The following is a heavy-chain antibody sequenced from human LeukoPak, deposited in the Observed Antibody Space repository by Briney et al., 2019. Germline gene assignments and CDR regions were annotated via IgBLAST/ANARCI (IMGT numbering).Heavy chain of an antibody. CDR3: ARGSGYYLYYFDY. J-gene: IGHJ4*02. Sequence: SQTLSLTCTVSGGSISSGGYYWSWIRPHPGKGLEWIGYIYYSGSTYYNPSLKSRVTISVDTSKNQFSLKLSSVTAADTAVYYCARGSGYYLYYFDYWGQGTLVTVSS. V-gene: IGHV4-31*03. CDR1: GGSISSGGYY. CDR2: IYYSGST. D-gene: IGHD3-3*01.